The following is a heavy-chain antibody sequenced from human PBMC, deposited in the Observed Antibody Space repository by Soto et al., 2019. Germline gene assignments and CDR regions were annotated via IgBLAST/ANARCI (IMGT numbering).Heavy chain of an antibody. V-gene: IGHV3-33*01. J-gene: IGHJ4*02. CDR1: GFTFSSHA. CDR2: IWNAGNNK. Sequence: QVQLVESGGGVVQPGRSLRLSCAASGFTFSSHAMNWVRQAPGKGLEWVALIWNAGNNKYYADAGSVKGRFTISRDNSRNTLYLEINNVRADDTAVYYCVRGPDYSNFGYFDYWGQATLVTVSS. D-gene: IGHD4-4*01. CDR3: VRGPDYSNFGYFDY.